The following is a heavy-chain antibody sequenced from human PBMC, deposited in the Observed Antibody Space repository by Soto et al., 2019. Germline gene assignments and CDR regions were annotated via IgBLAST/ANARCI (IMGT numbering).Heavy chain of an antibody. CDR2: INQDGSEK. CDR1: GFTFSSYW. Sequence: EVRLVESGGGLVQPGGSLTLSCAASGFTFSSYWMTWVRQAPGKGLEWVANINQDGSEKYYMDSMKGRFTISRDNAKNSLLLQLYSLRAEHTAVYYCARDRGRPDLRDTHYYDSSDLDYGMDVWGQGTTVTVSS. CDR3: ARDRGRPDLRDTHYYDSSDLDYGMDV. D-gene: IGHD3-22*01. V-gene: IGHV3-7*01. J-gene: IGHJ6*02.